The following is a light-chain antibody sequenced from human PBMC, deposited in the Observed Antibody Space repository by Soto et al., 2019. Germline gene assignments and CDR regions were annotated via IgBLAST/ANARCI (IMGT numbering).Light chain of an antibody. V-gene: IGLV2-23*02. CDR1: SSDFGNYNL. Sequence: QPVLAQPASVSGSPGQSITISCTGTSSDFGNYNLVSWYQQHPGKVPKLILFEVNKRPSGVSGRFSGSKSGNTASLTISGLQAEDEADYYCCSFTSSNTHVFGTGTKVTVL. CDR2: EVN. J-gene: IGLJ1*01. CDR3: CSFTSSNTHV.